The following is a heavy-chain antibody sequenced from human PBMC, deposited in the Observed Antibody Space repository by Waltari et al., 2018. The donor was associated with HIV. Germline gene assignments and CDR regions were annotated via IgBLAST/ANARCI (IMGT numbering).Heavy chain of an antibody. D-gene: IGHD6-13*01. Sequence: EVQRLESGGGLVQPGGSLRLSCAASGFNFSNYAMSWVRQVPGKGLVLVLAISGSAFSTYYSVSVKCRFSISRDNSKNNLFLQFNSLRADYTAVYFCVIEHLYCHTWYCYYGMDVWCLWTTVTVSS. J-gene: IGHJ6*01. CDR1: GFNFSNYA. CDR3: VIEHLYCHTWYCYYGMDV. V-gene: IGHV3-23*01. CDR2: ISGSAFST.